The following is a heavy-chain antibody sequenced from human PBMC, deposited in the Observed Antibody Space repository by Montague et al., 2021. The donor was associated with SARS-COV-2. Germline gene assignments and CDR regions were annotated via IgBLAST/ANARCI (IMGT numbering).Heavy chain of an antibody. D-gene: IGHD3-16*01. Sequence: SLRLSCAASGFNFRDKSINWVRQAPGKGLEWVAHISFRSERIFYGDSVKGRFTISRDDAKNSLYLQMNSPRAEDTALYYCARDSPRGYAMDVWGQGTMVTVSS. CDR3: ARDSPRGYAMDV. CDR1: GFNFRDKS. CDR2: ISFRSERI. V-gene: IGHV3-48*04. J-gene: IGHJ6*02.